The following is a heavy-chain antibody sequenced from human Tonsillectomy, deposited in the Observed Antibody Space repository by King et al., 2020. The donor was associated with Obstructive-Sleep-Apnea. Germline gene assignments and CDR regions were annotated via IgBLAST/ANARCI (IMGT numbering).Heavy chain of an antibody. CDR1: GFTFSDYY. J-gene: IGHJ4*02. V-gene: IGHV3-11*06. Sequence: VQLVESGGGLVKPGGSLRLSCAASGFTFSDYYMSWIRQAPGKGLEWVSYISSSSSYTNYADSVKGRFTISRDNAKNSLYLQMNSLRAEDTAVYCCARAGIDYGDYAMGYWGQGTLVTVSS. CDR3: ARAGIDYGDYAMGY. CDR2: ISSSSSYT. D-gene: IGHD4-17*01.